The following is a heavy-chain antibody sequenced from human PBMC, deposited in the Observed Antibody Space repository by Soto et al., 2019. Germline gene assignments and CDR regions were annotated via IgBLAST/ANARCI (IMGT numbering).Heavy chain of an antibody. CDR3: AHRQRTVVVGAPFDL. Sequence: QITLRESCPTLVQPTQTLTLTCTLSAGSLSTSGEGVGWIRQPPGKALEWLALIYWDADKRFSPSLKTRLALTRAISKKQVVMLMTDMAPEYPDIYYCAHRQRTVVVGAPFDLWGQRSHVTVSS. V-gene: IGHV2-5*02. J-gene: IGHJ4*02. D-gene: IGHD2-15*01. CDR2: IYWDADK. CDR1: AGSLSTSGEG.